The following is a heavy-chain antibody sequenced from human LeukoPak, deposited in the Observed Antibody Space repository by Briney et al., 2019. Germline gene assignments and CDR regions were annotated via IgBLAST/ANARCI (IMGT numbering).Heavy chain of an antibody. V-gene: IGHV3-64D*06. D-gene: IGHD3-9*01. CDR3: VKDRGVLRYFDWLPSLDY. Sequence: GGSLRLSCSASGFTFSSNAMHWVRQAPGKGLEYVSAISSNGGSTYYADSVKGRFTISRDNSKNTLYLQMSSLRAEDTAVYYCVKDRGVLRYFDWLPSLDYWGQGTLVTVSS. CDR2: ISSNGGST. J-gene: IGHJ4*02. CDR1: GFTFSSNA.